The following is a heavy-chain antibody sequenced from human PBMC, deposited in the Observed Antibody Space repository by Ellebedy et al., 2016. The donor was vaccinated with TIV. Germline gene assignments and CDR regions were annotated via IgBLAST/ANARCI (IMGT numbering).Heavy chain of an antibody. Sequence: SETLSLXCTVSGGSISSGSYYWGWIRQPPGKGLEWIGSIYYSGSTYYNPSLKSRVTISVDTSKNQLSLKLSSVTAADTAVYYCARVGGYTYGDFDRWGQGTLVTVSS. CDR3: ARVGGYTYGDFDR. D-gene: IGHD5-18*01. J-gene: IGHJ4*02. CDR2: IYYSGST. CDR1: GGSISSGSYY. V-gene: IGHV4-39*07.